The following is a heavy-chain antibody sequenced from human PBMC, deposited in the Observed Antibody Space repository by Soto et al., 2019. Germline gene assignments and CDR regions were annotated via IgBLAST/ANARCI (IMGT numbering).Heavy chain of an antibody. J-gene: IGHJ4*02. D-gene: IGHD5-18*01. Sequence: QVQLVQSGAEVKKPGSSVKVSCKASGGTFSSYAISWVRQAPGQGLEWMGGIIPPFGTANYAQKFQGRVTITADASTRTAFMELSSLRSDDMAVYCCARGRYSYGLLFDYGGQVTRVTVSA. CDR1: GGTFSSYA. V-gene: IGHV1-69*01. CDR2: IIPPFGTA. CDR3: ARGRYSYGLLFDY.